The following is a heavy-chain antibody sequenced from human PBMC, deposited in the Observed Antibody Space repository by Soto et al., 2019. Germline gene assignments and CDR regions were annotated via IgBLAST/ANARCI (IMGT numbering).Heavy chain of an antibody. CDR3: ARDLPLPGIAAAGGAFDI. D-gene: IGHD6-13*01. CDR2: ISSSGSTI. CDR1: GFTFSDYY. J-gene: IGHJ3*02. Sequence: GGSLRLSCAASGFTFSDYYMSWIRQAPGKGLEWVSYISSSGSTIYYADSVKGRFTISRDNAKNSLYLQMNSLRAEDTAVYYCARDLPLPGIAAAGGAFDIWGQGTMVTVSS. V-gene: IGHV3-11*01.